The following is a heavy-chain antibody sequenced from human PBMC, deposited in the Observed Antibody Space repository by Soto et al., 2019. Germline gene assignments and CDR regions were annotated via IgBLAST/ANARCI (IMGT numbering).Heavy chain of an antibody. CDR2: TYYRSKWYN. V-gene: IGHV6-1*01. J-gene: IGHJ2*01. Sequence: SQTLSLTCAISGDSVSSNSAAWNWIRQSPSRGLEWLGRTYYRSKWYNDYAVSVKSRITINPDTSKNQFSLQLNSVTPEDTAVYYCARVWGWVVAENWYFDLWGRGTLVTVSS. D-gene: IGHD2-15*01. CDR1: GDSVSSNSAA. CDR3: ARVWGWVVAENWYFDL.